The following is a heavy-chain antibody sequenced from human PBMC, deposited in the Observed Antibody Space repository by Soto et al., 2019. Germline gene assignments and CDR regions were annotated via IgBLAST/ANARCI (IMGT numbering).Heavy chain of an antibody. CDR1: GFTFSNYW. D-gene: IGHD2-15*01. CDR3: ARGDCVGGTCYSLAGSFYYYMDV. CDR2: INSDGSVS. V-gene: IGHV3-74*01. J-gene: IGHJ6*03. Sequence: EVQLVESGGGLVQPGGSLRLSCAASGFTFSNYWMYWVRQAPGKGLVWVSRINSDGSVSRYADSVKGRLTISRDNVKNTLYLQMDSLRAEDTAVYYCARGDCVGGTCYSLAGSFYYYMDVWGKGTTVTVFS.